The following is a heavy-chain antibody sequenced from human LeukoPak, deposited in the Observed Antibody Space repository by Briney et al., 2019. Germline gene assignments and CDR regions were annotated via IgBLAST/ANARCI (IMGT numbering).Heavy chain of an antibody. D-gene: IGHD5-12*01. CDR2: ISDSGST. CDR3: ATGKGYHYY. Sequence: SETLSLTCTVSGGSISNYYWTWIRQPPGKGLEWIGHISDSGSTNYNPSLKSRVSISGDTSKNQVSLKMASVTAADTAVYYCATGKGYHYYWGQGTLVTVSS. J-gene: IGHJ4*02. V-gene: IGHV4-59*12. CDR1: GGSISNYY.